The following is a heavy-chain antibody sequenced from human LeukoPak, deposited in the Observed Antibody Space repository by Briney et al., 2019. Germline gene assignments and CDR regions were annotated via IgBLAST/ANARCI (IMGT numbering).Heavy chain of an antibody. CDR1: GYTFTGYY. J-gene: IGHJ4*02. D-gene: IGHD3-3*01. Sequence: GASVKVSCKASGYTFTGYYMHWVRQAPGQGLEWMGWINPNSGGTNYAQKFQGRVTMARDTSISTAYMELSRLRSDDTAVYYCARDRGRESGYHSYYFDYWGQGTLVTVSS. CDR2: INPNSGGT. CDR3: ARDRGRESGYHSYYFDY. V-gene: IGHV1-2*02.